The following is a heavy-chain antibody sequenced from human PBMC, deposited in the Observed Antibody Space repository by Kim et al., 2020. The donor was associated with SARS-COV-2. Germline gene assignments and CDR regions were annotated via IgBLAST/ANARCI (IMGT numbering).Heavy chain of an antibody. CDR2: ISSRSDTI. CDR1: GFTFSTYS. D-gene: IGHD3-10*01. V-gene: IGHV3-48*02. J-gene: IGHJ5*02. Sequence: GGSLRLSCAASGFTFSTYSMNWVRQAPGKGLEWVSYISSRSDTIYYADSVKGRFTISRDNAQNSLYLQMNSLRDEDTAVYYCARECIHYLDPWGQGTLVTVSS. CDR3: ARECIHYLDP.